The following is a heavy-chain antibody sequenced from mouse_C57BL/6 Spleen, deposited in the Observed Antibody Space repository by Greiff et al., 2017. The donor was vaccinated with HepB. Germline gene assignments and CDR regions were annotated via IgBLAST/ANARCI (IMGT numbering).Heavy chain of an antibody. CDR1: GFNIKDYY. CDR3: AREKDTTIVANYFDY. Sequence: EVQLQQSGAELVKPGASVKLSCTASGFNIKDYYMHWVKQRTEQGLEWIGRIDPEDGETKYAPKFQGKATITADTSSNTAYLQLSSLTSEDTAVYYGAREKDTTIVANYFDYWGQGTTLTVSS. V-gene: IGHV14-2*01. D-gene: IGHD1-1*01. J-gene: IGHJ2*01. CDR2: IDPEDGET.